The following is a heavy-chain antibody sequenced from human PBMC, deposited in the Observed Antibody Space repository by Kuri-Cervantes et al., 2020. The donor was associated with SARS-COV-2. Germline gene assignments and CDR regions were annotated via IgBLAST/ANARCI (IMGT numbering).Heavy chain of an antibody. CDR1: GGSFSGYY. D-gene: IGHD3-22*01. V-gene: IGHV3-11*01. Sequence: GESLKISCAVYGGSFSGYYWSWIRQPPGKGLEWVSAISGSGSTIYYADSVKGRFTISRDNAKNSLYLQMNSLRAEDTAVYYCAKTGYYDSSGYYYWGQGTLVTVSS. CDR3: AKTGYYDSSGYYY. J-gene: IGHJ4*02. CDR2: ISGSGSTI.